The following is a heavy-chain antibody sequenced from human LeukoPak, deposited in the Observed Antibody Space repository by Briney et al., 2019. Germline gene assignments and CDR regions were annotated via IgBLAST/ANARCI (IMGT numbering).Heavy chain of an antibody. D-gene: IGHD2-2*02. CDR1: GFTFSSYA. CDR2: ISGSGGST. Sequence: GGSLRLSCAVSGFTFSSYAMSWVRQAPGKGLEWVSAISGSGGSTYYADSVKGRFTISRDNSKNTLYLQMNSLRAEDTAVYYCAKKGYCSSTSCYKGYYYYGMDVWGQGTTVTVSS. J-gene: IGHJ6*02. V-gene: IGHV3-23*01. CDR3: AKKGYCSSTSCYKGYYYYGMDV.